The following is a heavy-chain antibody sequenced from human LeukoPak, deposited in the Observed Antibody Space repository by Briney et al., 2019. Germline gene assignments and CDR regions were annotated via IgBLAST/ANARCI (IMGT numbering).Heavy chain of an antibody. CDR1: GGTFSSYA. D-gene: IGHD1-26*01. CDR2: IIPIFGTA. CDR3: ATVSGGSYSGLFDY. J-gene: IGHJ4*02. Sequence: ASVKVSYKASGGTFSSYAISWVRQAPGQGLEWMGGIIPIFGTANYAQKFQGRVTITTDESTSTAYMELSSLRSEDTAVYYCATVSGGSYSGLFDYWGQGTLVTVSS. V-gene: IGHV1-69*05.